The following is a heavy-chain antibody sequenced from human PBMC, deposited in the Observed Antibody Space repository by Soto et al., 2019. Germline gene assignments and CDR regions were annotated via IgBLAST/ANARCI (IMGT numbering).Heavy chain of an antibody. CDR3: ARDITGNTVRYFDY. CDR2: IIPIFGTA. CDR1: GGTFSNYA. J-gene: IGHJ4*02. Sequence: SVKVSCKASGGTFSNYAIGWVRQAPGQGLAWMGGIIPIFGTANYAQKFQGRVTITADKSTSTVYMELSSLRSEDTAVYYCARDITGNTVRYFDYWGQGTLVTVSS. V-gene: IGHV1-69*06. D-gene: IGHD1-7*01.